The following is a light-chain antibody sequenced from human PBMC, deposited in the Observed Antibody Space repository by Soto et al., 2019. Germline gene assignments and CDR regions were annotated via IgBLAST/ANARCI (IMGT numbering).Light chain of an antibody. CDR2: KNH. V-gene: IGLV1-47*01. CDR1: TSNIGSNY. CDR3: AAWDDTLRGPV. Sequence: QSVLTQPPSAAATPGQRVTVSCSGGTSNIGSNYVYWYQQFPGSAPKLLVYKNHERPSGVPELFSGSKSGNSASLAISGLRSEDESDYYCAAWDDTLRGPVFGGGTKVTVL. J-gene: IGLJ3*02.